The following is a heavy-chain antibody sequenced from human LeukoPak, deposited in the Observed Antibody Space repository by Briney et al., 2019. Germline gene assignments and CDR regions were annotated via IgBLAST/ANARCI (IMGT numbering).Heavy chain of an antibody. CDR2: IYSGGST. Sequence: GGSLRLSCAASGFTVRSNYMSWVRQAPGKGLEWVSVIYSGGSTYYADSVKGRFTISRDNSKNTLYLQMNSLRAEDTAVYYCARWEDYDSKFDYWGQGTLVTVSS. D-gene: IGHD3-22*01. V-gene: IGHV3-66*01. J-gene: IGHJ4*02. CDR3: ARWEDYDSKFDY. CDR1: GFTVRSNY.